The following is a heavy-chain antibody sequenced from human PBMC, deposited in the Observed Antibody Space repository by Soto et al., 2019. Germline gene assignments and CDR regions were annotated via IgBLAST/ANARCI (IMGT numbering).Heavy chain of an antibody. V-gene: IGHV3-30-3*01. CDR3: AGVTNAATIAI. CDR2: ISYDGSNK. Sequence: GGSLRLSCAASGFTFSSYAMHWVRQAPGKGLEWVAVISYDGSNKYYADSVKGRFTISRDNSKNTLYLQMNSLRAEDTAVYYCAGVTNAATIAIWGERTMVSASS. CDR1: GFTFSSYA. J-gene: IGHJ6*01. D-gene: IGHD2-15*01.